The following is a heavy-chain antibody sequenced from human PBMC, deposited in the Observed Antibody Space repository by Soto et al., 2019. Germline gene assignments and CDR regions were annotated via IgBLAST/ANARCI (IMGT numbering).Heavy chain of an antibody. CDR1: GFTFSTYS. J-gene: IGHJ4*02. Sequence: GGSLRLSCAASGFTFSTYSMHWVRQAPGKGLEWVAVLSYDVRNKFYADSVKGRFTISRDNAKNTLYLQMNGLRAEDTAVYYCARADDYWGQGTLVTVSS. V-gene: IGHV3-30*04. CDR3: ARADDY. CDR2: LSYDVRNK.